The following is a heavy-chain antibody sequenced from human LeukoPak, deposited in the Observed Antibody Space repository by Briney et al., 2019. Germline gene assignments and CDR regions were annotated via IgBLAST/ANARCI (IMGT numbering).Heavy chain of an antibody. J-gene: IGHJ4*02. CDR3: ARGSVWFGSLSYFDY. CDR1: GGSISSSNW. CDR2: IYYSGST. D-gene: IGHD3-10*01. V-gene: IGHV4-61*01. Sequence: PSGTLSLTCAVSGGSISSSNWWSWIRQPPGKGLEWIGYIYYSGSTNYNPSLKSRVTISVDTSKNQFSLKLSSVTAADTAVYYCARGSVWFGSLSYFDYWGQGTLVTVSS.